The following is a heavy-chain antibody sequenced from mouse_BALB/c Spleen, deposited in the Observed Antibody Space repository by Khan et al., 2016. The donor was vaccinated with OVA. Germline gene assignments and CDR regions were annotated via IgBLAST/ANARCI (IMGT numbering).Heavy chain of an antibody. V-gene: IGHV3-2*02. D-gene: IGHD4-1*01. CDR3: ARLGPGFAY. CDR1: GYSITSDYA. CDR2: IGYSGST. Sequence: EVQLQESGPSLVKPSQSLSLTCTVTGYSITSDYAWNWIRQFPGNKLEWMGYIGYSGSTSYNPSLKSRISITRDTSKNQFFLQLNSVTTEDTATYYCARLGPGFAYWGQGTLVTVSA. J-gene: IGHJ3*01.